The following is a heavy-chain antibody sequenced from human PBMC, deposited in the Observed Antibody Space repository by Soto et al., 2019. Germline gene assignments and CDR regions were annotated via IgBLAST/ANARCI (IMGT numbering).Heavy chain of an antibody. J-gene: IGHJ6*02. CDR2: ISYDGSDK. V-gene: IGHV3-30*18. CDR1: GFTFGSFG. Sequence: QVQLVESGGGVVQPGRSLRLSCATSGFTFGSFGMHWVRQAPGKGLEWVALISYDGSDKNYADAVKGRFTISRDNSNNTLYLQMNSLRAEDTAVYYCSKTDLYYYGMDVWGQGTTVTVSS. CDR3: SKTDLYYYGMDV. D-gene: IGHD3-10*01.